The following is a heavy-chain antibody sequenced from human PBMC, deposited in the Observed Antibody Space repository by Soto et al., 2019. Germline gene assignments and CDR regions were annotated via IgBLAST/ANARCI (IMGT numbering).Heavy chain of an antibody. CDR3: AREWYSSGWFDY. CDR2: ISYDGSNK. V-gene: IGHV3-30*04. J-gene: IGHJ4*02. Sequence: GGSLRLSCAASGFTFSSYAMHWVRQAPGKGLEWVAVISYDGSNKYYADSVKGRFTISRDNSKNTLYLQMNSLRAEDTAVYYCAREWYSSGWFDYWGQGKLVTVSS. D-gene: IGHD6-19*01. CDR1: GFTFSSYA.